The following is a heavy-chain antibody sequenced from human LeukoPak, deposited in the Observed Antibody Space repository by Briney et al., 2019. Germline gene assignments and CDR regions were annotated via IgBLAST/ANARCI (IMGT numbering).Heavy chain of an antibody. CDR2: IKSKTDGGTT. Sequence: GGSLRLSCAASGFTFSNAWVNWVRQAPGKGLEWVGRIKSKTDGGTTDYAAPVKGRFTISRDDSKNTLYLQMNSLKTEDTAVYYCTPGIVGATKPGYWGQGTLVTVSS. CDR1: GFTFSNAW. J-gene: IGHJ4*02. D-gene: IGHD1-26*01. V-gene: IGHV3-15*07. CDR3: TPGIVGATKPGY.